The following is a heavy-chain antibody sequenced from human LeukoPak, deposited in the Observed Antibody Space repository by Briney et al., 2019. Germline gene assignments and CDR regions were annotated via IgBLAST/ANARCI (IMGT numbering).Heavy chain of an antibody. J-gene: IGHJ4*02. CDR1: GGSISSYY. D-gene: IGHD6-19*01. V-gene: IGHV4-59*01. CDR3: ARGHSGWYYFDY. CDR2: IYYSGST. Sequence: SETLSLTCTVSGGSISSYYWSWIRQPPGKGLEWIGYIYYSGSTNYNPSLKSRVTISVDTSKNQFSLKLSSVTAADTAVYYCARGHSGWYYFDYWGQGTLVTVSS.